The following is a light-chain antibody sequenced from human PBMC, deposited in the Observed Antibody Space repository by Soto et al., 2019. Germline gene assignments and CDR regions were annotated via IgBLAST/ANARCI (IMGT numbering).Light chain of an antibody. V-gene: IGKV3-20*01. Sequence: EMVLTQSPGTLSLSPGERATLSCRAGQTVTRNRLAWYQQKPGQAPRLLIYGASRRATGIPDRFSGSGSGTDFTLTISRLQPEDFAVYYCQQYGSSPSGLAFGLGTSLDTK. CDR1: QTVTRNR. J-gene: IGKJ3*01. CDR2: GAS. CDR3: QQYGSSPSGLA.